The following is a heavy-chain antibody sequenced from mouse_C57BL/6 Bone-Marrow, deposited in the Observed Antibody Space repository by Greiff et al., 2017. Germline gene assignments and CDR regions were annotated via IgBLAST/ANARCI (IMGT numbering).Heavy chain of an antibody. Sequence: EVKLVESGGGLVKPGGSLKLSCAASGFTFSSYTMSWVRQTPEKRLEWVATISGGGGNTYYPDSVKGRFTISRDNAKNTLYLQMSSLRSEDTAVYYCARRNWDYAMDYWGQGTSVTVSS. CDR3: ARRNWDYAMDY. V-gene: IGHV5-9*04. J-gene: IGHJ4*01. CDR2: ISGGGGNT. CDR1: GFTFSSYT. D-gene: IGHD4-1*01.